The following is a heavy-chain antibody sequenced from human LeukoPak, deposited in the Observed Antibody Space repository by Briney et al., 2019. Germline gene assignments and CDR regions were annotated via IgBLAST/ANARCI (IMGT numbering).Heavy chain of an antibody. Sequence: PSETLSLTCAVYGGSFSGYYWSWIRQPPGGGLEWIGEINHSGSTNYNPSLKSRVTISVDTSKNQFSLKLSSVTAADTAVYYCASYYDSSGYYDYWGQGTLVTVSS. D-gene: IGHD3-22*01. CDR1: GGSFSGYY. V-gene: IGHV4-34*01. CDR2: INHSGST. CDR3: ASYYDSSGYYDY. J-gene: IGHJ4*02.